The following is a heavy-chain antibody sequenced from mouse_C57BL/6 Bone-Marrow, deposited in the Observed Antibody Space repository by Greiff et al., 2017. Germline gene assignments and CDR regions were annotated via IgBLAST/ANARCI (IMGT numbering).Heavy chain of an antibody. Sequence: EVHLVESGGDLVKPGGSLKLSCAASGFTFSSYGMSWVRQTPDKRLEWVATISSGGSYTYYPDSVKGRFTISRDNAKNTLYLQMSRLKSEDTAMDDCARHVLPYDCDYWGQGTTLTGAS. D-gene: IGHD2-12*01. CDR1: GFTFSSYG. J-gene: IGHJ2*01. CDR3: ARHVLPYDCDY. CDR2: ISSGGSYT. V-gene: IGHV5-6*01.